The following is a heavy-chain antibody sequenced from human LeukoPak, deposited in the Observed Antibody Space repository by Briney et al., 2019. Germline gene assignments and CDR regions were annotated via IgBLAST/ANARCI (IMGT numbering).Heavy chain of an antibody. CDR2: INPSGGST. D-gene: IGHD5-12*01. CDR1: GYTFTRHF. Sequence: ASVKVSCKASGYTFTRHFMHWVRQAPGRGLEWMGIINPSGGSTSYAQKFQGRLTMTRDMSTSTVYMELSSLRSEDTAVYYCARIGSHSGYAFDYWGQGTLVTVSS. CDR3: ARIGSHSGYAFDY. V-gene: IGHV1-46*01. J-gene: IGHJ4*02.